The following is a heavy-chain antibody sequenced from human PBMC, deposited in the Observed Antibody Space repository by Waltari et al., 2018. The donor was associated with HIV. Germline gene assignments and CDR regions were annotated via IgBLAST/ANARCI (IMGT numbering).Heavy chain of an antibody. Sequence: QVQLVQSGAEVKKPGASVKVSCKASGYTFTGYYMHWVRQAPGQGLEWMGWFNPNRGGTNYAQKFQGRVTMTRDTSISTAYMELSRLRSDDTAVYYCARGPQWLAYLYFDYWGQGTLVTVSS. CDR2: FNPNRGGT. CDR3: ARGPQWLAYLYFDY. V-gene: IGHV1-2*02. J-gene: IGHJ4*02. D-gene: IGHD6-19*01. CDR1: GYTFTGYY.